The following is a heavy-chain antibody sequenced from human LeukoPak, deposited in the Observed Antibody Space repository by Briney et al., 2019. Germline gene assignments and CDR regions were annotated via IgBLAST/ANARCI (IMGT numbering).Heavy chain of an antibody. V-gene: IGHV4-59*12. CDR2: IYYSGST. CDR3: ARDTSKYYFDY. J-gene: IGHJ4*02. D-gene: IGHD2-2*01. CDR1: GGSISSYY. Sequence: PSETLSLTCTVSGGSISSYYWSWIRQPPGKGLEWIGYIYYSGSTNYNPSLKSRATISVDTSKNQFSLKLSSVTAADTAVYYCARDTSKYYFDYWGQGTLVTVSS.